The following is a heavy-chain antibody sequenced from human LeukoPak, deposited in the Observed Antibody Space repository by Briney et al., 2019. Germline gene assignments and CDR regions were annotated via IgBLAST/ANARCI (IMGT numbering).Heavy chain of an antibody. J-gene: IGHJ4*02. V-gene: IGHV3-23*01. CDR2: VSGRGDRT. CDR3: AKDRPARTTNDN. D-gene: IGHD1-26*01. Sequence: QTGGSLRLSCATSGFTFSNFGMSWVRRAPGKGLEWVAAVSGRGDRTYYAGSVKGRFSISRDNFKKTLYLQMNSLRDEDTAVYYCAKDRPARTTNDNWGQGTLVTVSS. CDR1: GFTFSNFG.